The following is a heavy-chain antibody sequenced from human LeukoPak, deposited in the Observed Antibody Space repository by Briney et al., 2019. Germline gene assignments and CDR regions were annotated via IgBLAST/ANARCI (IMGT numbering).Heavy chain of an antibody. J-gene: IGHJ6*02. CDR2: INSDGSST. V-gene: IGHV3-74*01. Sequence: GGSLRLSCAASGFTFSRYWMHWVRQAPGKGLVWVSRINSDGSSTSYADSVKGRFTISRDNAKNTLYLQMNSLRAEDTAVYYCARDRGYCSGGSCYNYYGMDVWGQGTTVTVSS. CDR3: ARDRGYCSGGSCYNYYGMDV. D-gene: IGHD2-15*01. CDR1: GFTFSRYW.